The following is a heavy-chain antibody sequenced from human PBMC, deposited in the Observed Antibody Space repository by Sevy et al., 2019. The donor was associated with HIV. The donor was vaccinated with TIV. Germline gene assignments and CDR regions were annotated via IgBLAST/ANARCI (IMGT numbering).Heavy chain of an antibody. J-gene: IGHJ4*01. CDR2: ISSSSDSSRTR. CDR1: GFTFSSYS. Sequence: GGSLRLSCVASGFTFSSYSMNWVRQAPGKGLEWVSYISSSSDSSRTRCYADCVKGRFSISRDNAKNSVHLQMTSLRVADTAVYYCARPDLSGWYFDFWGHGTLVTVSS. CDR3: ARPDLSGWYFDF. D-gene: IGHD6-19*01. V-gene: IGHV3-48*01.